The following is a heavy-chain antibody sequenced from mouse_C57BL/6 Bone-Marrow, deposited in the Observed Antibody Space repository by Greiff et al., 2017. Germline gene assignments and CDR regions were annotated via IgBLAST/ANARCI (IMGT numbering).Heavy chain of an antibody. CDR3: ARDYNGSGYGY. Sequence: VQLQQSGPELVKPGASVKISCKASGYTFTDYYMNWVKQSHGKSLEWIGDINPNNGGTSYNQKFKGKATLTVDKSSSTAYMELRSLTSEDSAVYYCARDYNGSGYGYWGQGTTLTVSS. J-gene: IGHJ2*01. D-gene: IGHD1-1*01. CDR1: GYTFTDYY. CDR2: INPNNGGT. V-gene: IGHV1-26*01.